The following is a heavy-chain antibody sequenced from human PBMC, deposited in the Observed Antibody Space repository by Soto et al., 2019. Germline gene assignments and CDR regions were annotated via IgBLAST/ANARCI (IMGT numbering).Heavy chain of an antibody. Sequence: SETLSLTCTVSGGSISSGGYYWSWIRQHPGKGLEWIGYIYYSGSTYYNPSLKSRVTISVDTSKNQFSLKLSSVTAADTAVYYCARNYYDSSGPPDAFDIWGQGPMVTVSS. CDR1: GGSISSGGYY. D-gene: IGHD3-22*01. CDR3: ARNYYDSSGPPDAFDI. J-gene: IGHJ3*02. CDR2: IYYSGST. V-gene: IGHV4-31*03.